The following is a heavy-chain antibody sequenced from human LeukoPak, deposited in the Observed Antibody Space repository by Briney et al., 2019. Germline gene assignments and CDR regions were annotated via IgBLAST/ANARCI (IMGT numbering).Heavy chain of an antibody. D-gene: IGHD5-18*01. J-gene: IGHJ6*03. V-gene: IGHV4-59*01. CDR2: ISYSGST. CDR3: ARTYRYGSFPVYHYYMDV. CDR1: AGSISGFF. Sequence: PSETLSLTCTVPAGSISGFFWSWIRQPPGKGLEWIGYISYSGSTNYNPSLKSRVTISSDTSKNQVSLKLSSVTAADTAVYYCARTYRYGSFPVYHYYMDVWGKGTTVTVSS.